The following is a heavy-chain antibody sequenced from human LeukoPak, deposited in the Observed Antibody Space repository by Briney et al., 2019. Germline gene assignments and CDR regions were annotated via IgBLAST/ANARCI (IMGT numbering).Heavy chain of an antibody. D-gene: IGHD1-26*01. J-gene: IGHJ4*02. Sequence: GGSLRLSCAASGFILSDHYIDWVRQAPGKGLEWVGRTRNKANSYTTEYAASVKGRFTISRDDPKNLLYLQMNSLKSEDTAVYYCGRSGRYRPSDLWGQGTLVTVSS. CDR2: TRNKANSYTT. CDR3: GRSGRYRPSDL. V-gene: IGHV3-72*01. CDR1: GFILSDHY.